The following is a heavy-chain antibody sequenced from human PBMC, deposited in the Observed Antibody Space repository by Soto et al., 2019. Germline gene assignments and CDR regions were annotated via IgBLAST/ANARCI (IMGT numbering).Heavy chain of an antibody. CDR2: ISHSSSYI. J-gene: IGHJ6*02. V-gene: IGHV3-21*01. CDR1: GFAFGTHS. Sequence: TGGSLRLSCAVSGFAFGTHSMNWVRQAPGKGLEWVSSISHSSSYIYYADSVTGRFTISRDNAKNSLYLQMNSLRAEDTAVYYCARVGFGEFPYYYYYAMDVWGQGTPVTVSS. CDR3: ARVGFGEFPYYYYYAMDV. D-gene: IGHD3-10*01.